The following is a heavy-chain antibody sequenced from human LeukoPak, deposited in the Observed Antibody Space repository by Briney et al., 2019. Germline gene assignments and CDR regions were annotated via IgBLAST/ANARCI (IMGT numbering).Heavy chain of an antibody. J-gene: IGHJ4*02. Sequence: GRSLRLPCAASGFTFDDYAMHWVRQAPGKGLEYVSAISNGGGSTHYANSVKGRFTISRDNSKNTLYLQMGSLRAEDMAVYYCARPYYDIWSAYVYWGQGTLVTVSS. CDR2: ISNGGGST. CDR3: ARPYYDIWSAYVY. V-gene: IGHV3-64*01. CDR1: GFTFDDYA. D-gene: IGHD3-3*01.